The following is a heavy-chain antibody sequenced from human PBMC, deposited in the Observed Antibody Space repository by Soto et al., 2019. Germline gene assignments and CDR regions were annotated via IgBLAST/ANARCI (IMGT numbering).Heavy chain of an antibody. CDR2: ISYDGSNK. J-gene: IGHJ4*02. CDR1: GFTFSSYA. V-gene: IGHV3-30-3*01. CDR3: AGQLLTIGSFDY. D-gene: IGHD2-2*01. Sequence: QVQLVESGGGVVQPGRSLRLSCAASGFTFSSYAMHWVRQAPGKGLEWVAVISYDGSNKYYADSVKGRFTISRDNAKNTLYRHMNSLRAEDTAGYHCAGQLLTIGSFDYCSQGTLVTVSS.